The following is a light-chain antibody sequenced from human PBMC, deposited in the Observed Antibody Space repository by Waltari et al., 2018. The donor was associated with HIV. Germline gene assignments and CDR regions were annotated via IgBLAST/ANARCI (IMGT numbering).Light chain of an antibody. CDR2: SND. CDR3: AAWDDSLNGLV. J-gene: IGLJ1*01. V-gene: IGLV1-44*01. Sequence: QSVLTQPPSLSGTPGQRVTIPCSERSYDVGSNTVNWYHQLPGTAPKLLMYSNDERPSGVPDRFSGSKSGTSASLAIRGLRSEDEADYYCAAWDDSLNGLVFGTGTKVTVL. CDR1: SYDVGSNT.